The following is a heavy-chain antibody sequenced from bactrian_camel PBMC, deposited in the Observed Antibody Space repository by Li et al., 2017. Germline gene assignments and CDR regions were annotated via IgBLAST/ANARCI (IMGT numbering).Heavy chain of an antibody. CDR2: IGRSGVST. CDR3: AADGPVRWPNEFYY. Sequence: HVQLVESGGGSVQAGGSLTLSCKASGDIENTNTMAWFRQAPGKEREGISCIGRSGVSTVYADSVKGRFTVSRDNAKNTLYLQMNSLKTEDTAVYYCAADGPVRWPNEFYYWGQGTQVTVS. CDR1: GDIENTNT. V-gene: IGHV3S60*01. D-gene: IGHD6*01. J-gene: IGHJ4*01.